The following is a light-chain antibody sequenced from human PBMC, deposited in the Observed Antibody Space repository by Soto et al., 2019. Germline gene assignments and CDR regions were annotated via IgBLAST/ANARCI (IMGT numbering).Light chain of an antibody. Sequence: DIQLTQSPSFLSASVGDRVTITCRASQGISSYLAWYQQKPGKAPKLLIYAASTLQSGVPSRFSGSGSGTEFTLTISSLQSEDVATYICQQYNSYTPTFGPGTKVEI. CDR3: QQYNSYTPT. CDR1: QGISSY. J-gene: IGKJ1*01. CDR2: AAS. V-gene: IGKV1-9*01.